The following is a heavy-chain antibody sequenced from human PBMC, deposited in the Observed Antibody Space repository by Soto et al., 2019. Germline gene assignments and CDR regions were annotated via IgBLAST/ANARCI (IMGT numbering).Heavy chain of an antibody. D-gene: IGHD3-9*01. V-gene: IGHV3-48*02. Sequence: GSLRLSGAASVFTFSGYSVNWVRQAPGKGLEWVSYISSRSKTIYYAESVKGRFTVSRDNARNSQYLQMNSLRDEDTAVYYCAREDILGVRSFDYWGQGTLVTVSS. CDR2: ISSRSKTI. J-gene: IGHJ4*02. CDR1: VFTFSGYS. CDR3: AREDILGVRSFDY.